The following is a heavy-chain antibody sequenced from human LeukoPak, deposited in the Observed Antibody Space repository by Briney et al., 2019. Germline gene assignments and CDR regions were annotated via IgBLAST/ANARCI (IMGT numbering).Heavy chain of an antibody. CDR1: GGSISSSSHY. CDR3: ARRRTATVDFDY. CDR2: IYYSGNT. J-gene: IGHJ4*02. Sequence: SETLSLTCTVSGGSISSSSHYWGWIRQPPGRGLEWIGSIYYSGNTYYNPSLKSRVTISVDTSKNQFSLKLGSVTAADTAVYYCARRRTATVDFDYWGQGTLVTVSS. V-gene: IGHV4-39*01. D-gene: IGHD4-23*01.